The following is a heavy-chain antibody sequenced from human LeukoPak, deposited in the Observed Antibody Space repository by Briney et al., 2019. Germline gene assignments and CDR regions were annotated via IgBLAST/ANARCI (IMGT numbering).Heavy chain of an antibody. CDR2: IDWDDDK. CDR1: GFSLTTTGMR. V-gene: IGHV2-70*04. D-gene: IGHD4/OR15-4a*01. J-gene: IGHJ5*02. Sequence: SGPALVKPTQTLTLTCTFSGFSLTTTGMRVSWIRQPPGKALEWLARIDWDDDKFYSTSLKTRLTISKDTSKNQVVLTMTNMDPVDTDTYYCARLQGATIGAKWFDPWGQGTLVTVSS. CDR3: ARLQGATIGAKWFDP.